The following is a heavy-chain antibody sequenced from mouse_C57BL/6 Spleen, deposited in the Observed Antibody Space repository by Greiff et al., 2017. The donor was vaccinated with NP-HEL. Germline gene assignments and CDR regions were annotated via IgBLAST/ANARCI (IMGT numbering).Heavy chain of an antibody. CDR3: ARHERGGVYYDYDGPRGYAMDY. Sequence: QVQLQQSGAELVKPGASVKLSCKASGYTFTEYTIHWVKQRSGQGLEWIGWFYPGSGSIKYNEKFKDKATLTADKSSSTVYMELSRLTSEDSAVYFCARHERGGVYYDYDGPRGYAMDYWGQGTSVTVSS. CDR2: FYPGSGSI. CDR1: GYTFTEYT. V-gene: IGHV1-62-2*01. J-gene: IGHJ4*01. D-gene: IGHD2-4*01.